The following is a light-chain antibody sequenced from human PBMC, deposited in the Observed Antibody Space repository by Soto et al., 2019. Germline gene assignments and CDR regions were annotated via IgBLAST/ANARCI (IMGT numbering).Light chain of an antibody. Sequence: EIVLTQSPATLSVSPGEGATLSCRASQSVSSNLVWYLQKPGQAPRLLIYGASTRATGVPARFSGSGSGTEFTLSISGLQSEDFAVYYCQQYNDWPTWTFGQGTTVEIK. V-gene: IGKV3-15*01. J-gene: IGKJ1*01. CDR3: QQYNDWPTWT. CDR1: QSVSSN. CDR2: GAS.